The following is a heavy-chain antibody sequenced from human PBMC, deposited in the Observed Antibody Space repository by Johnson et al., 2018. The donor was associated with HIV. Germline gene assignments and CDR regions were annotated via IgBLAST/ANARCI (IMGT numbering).Heavy chain of an antibody. J-gene: IGHJ3*02. V-gene: IGHV3-66*02. D-gene: IGHD4-23*01. CDR2: IFSVGDV. Sequence: EVQLVESGGGLVQPGGSLRLSCAASGITVGTNYMSWVRQAPGKGLEWVSVIFSVGDVYYADSVRGRFTISRDNSKNTVFLQMDSLRGEDTADYYCARDPGNGGRPFDAFDIWGQGTMVTVSS. CDR1: GITVGTNY. CDR3: ARDPGNGGRPFDAFDI.